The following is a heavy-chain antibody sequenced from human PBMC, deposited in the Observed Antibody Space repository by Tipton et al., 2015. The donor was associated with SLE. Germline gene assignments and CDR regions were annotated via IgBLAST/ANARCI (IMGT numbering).Heavy chain of an antibody. V-gene: IGHV3-11*04. CDR2: ISSSGSTI. J-gene: IGHJ3*02. Sequence: SLRLSCAASGFTFSDYYMSWIRQAPGKGLEWVSYISSSGSTIYYADSVKGRFTISRDNAKNTLYLQMNSLRAEDTAVYYCAKGPKISAFDIWGHGTMVTVSS. CDR1: GFTFSDYY. D-gene: IGHD3-16*01. CDR3: AKGPKISAFDI.